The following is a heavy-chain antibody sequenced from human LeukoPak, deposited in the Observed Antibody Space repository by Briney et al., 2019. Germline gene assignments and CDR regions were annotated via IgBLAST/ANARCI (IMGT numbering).Heavy chain of an antibody. J-gene: IGHJ4*02. CDR1: GYTFTSYD. Sequence: VSVKVSCKASGYTFTSYDINWVRQATGQGLEWMGWMNPNSGNTGYAQKFQGRVTMTRNTSISTAYMELSSLRSEDTAVYYCARLGVYDGNSYGSYWGQGTLVTVSS. CDR2: MNPNSGNT. V-gene: IGHV1-8*01. CDR3: ARLGVYDGNSYGSY. D-gene: IGHD5-18*01.